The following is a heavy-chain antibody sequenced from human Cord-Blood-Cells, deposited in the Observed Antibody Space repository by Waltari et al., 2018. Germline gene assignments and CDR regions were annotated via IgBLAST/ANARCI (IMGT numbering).Heavy chain of an antibody. CDR3: ASPLPLLIVSNDAFDI. CDR1: GYSISSGYY. Sequence: QVQLQESGPGLVKPSETLSLTCAVSGYSISSGYYWGWIRQPPGKGLEWIGSIYHSGSTYYNPSLKRRVTISVDTSKNQFSLKLSSVTAADTAVYYCASPLPLLIVSNDAFDIWGQGTMVTVSS. J-gene: IGHJ3*02. D-gene: IGHD2-21*02. CDR2: IYHSGST. V-gene: IGHV4-38-2*01.